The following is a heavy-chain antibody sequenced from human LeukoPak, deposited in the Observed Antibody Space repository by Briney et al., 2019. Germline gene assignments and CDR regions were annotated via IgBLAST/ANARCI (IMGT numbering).Heavy chain of an antibody. Sequence: GASVKVSCKASEGTFSSYAISWVRQAPGQGLEWMGRIIPIFGIANYAQKFQGRVTITADKSTSTAYMELSSLRSEDTAVYYCARRRLAGTTNSEGAFDYWGQGTLVTVSS. CDR3: ARRRLAGTTNSEGAFDY. CDR2: IIPIFGIA. D-gene: IGHD1-1*01. V-gene: IGHV1-69*04. CDR1: EGTFSSYA. J-gene: IGHJ4*02.